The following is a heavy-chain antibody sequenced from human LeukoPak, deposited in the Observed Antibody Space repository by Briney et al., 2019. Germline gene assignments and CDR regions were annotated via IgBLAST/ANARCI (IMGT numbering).Heavy chain of an antibody. CDR3: AKGRGYSGYDPGYYYYMDV. J-gene: IGHJ6*03. Sequence: PGGSLRLSCAASGFTFSSYGMHWVRQAPGKGLEWVAVIWYGGSNKYYADSVKGRFTISRDNSKNTLYLQMNSLRAEDTAVYYCAKGRGYSGYDPGYYYYMDVWGKGTTVTVSS. D-gene: IGHD5-12*01. CDR1: GFTFSSYG. V-gene: IGHV3-33*08. CDR2: IWYGGSNK.